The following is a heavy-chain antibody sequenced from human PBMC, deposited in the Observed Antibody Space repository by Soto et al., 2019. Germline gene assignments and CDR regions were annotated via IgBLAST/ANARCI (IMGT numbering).Heavy chain of an antibody. CDR2: ISGSGGST. CDR3: AKGFNLYYDYIWGSYRPNHDAFDI. J-gene: IGHJ3*02. Sequence: GGSLRLSCAASGVTFSSYAMSWVRQAPGKGLEWVSAISGSGGSTYYADSVKGRFTISRDNSKNTLYLQMNSLRAEDTAVYYCAKGFNLYYDYIWGSYRPNHDAFDIWGQGTMVT. V-gene: IGHV3-23*01. D-gene: IGHD3-16*02. CDR1: GVTFSSYA.